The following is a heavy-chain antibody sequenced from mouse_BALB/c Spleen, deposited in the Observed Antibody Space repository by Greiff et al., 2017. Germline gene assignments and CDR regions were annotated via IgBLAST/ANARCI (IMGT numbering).Heavy chain of an antibody. CDR2: IDPANGNT. D-gene: IGHD2-4*01. CDR1: GFNIKDTY. J-gene: IGHJ4*01. Sequence: EVQLQQSGAELVKPGASVKLSCTASGFNIKDTYMHWVKQRPEQGLEWIGRIDPANGNTKYDPKFQGKATITADTSSNTAYLQLSSLTSEDTAVYYCAIYYDYDYAMDYWGQGTSVTVSS. V-gene: IGHV14-3*02. CDR3: AIYYDYDYAMDY.